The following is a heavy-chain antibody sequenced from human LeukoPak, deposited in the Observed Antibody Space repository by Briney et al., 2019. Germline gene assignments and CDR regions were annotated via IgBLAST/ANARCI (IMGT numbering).Heavy chain of an antibody. CDR2: IIPIFGTA. CDR1: RGTFSSYA. D-gene: IGHD6-13*01. Sequence: SVKVSCKASRGTFSSYAISWVRQGPGQGLGWMRGIIPIFGTANYAQKFQGRVTITADESTSTAYMELSSLRSEDTAVYYCARAPLLAAAGTRGFDYWGQGTLVTVSS. J-gene: IGHJ4*02. V-gene: IGHV1-69*01. CDR3: ARAPLLAAAGTRGFDY.